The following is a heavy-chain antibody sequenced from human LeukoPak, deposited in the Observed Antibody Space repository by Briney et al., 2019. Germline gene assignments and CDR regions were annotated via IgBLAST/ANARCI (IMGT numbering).Heavy chain of an antibody. CDR2: IWYDASNK. CDR1: GFTFSSFG. D-gene: IGHD6-13*01. V-gene: IGHV3-33*01. CDR3: VRGVGVSRFNYLDS. J-gene: IGHJ4*02. Sequence: PGGSLRLSCAASGFTFSSFGMHWVRQAPGKGLEWVAVIWYDASNKYYADSVKGRFTNSRDNSKNTLYLQMNSLRDDDTAEYYCVRGVGVSRFNYLDSWGQGTLVIVSS.